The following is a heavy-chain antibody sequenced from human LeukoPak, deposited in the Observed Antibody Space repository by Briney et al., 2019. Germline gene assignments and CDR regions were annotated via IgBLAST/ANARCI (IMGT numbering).Heavy chain of an antibody. CDR2: ISYDGSNK. CDR3: IPGIALDY. J-gene: IGHJ4*02. Sequence: GGSLRLSCAASGFTFSSYAMHWVRQAPGKGLEWVAVISYDGSNKYYADSVKGRFTISRDNSKNTLYLQMNSLRAEDTAVYYCIPGIALDYWGQGTLVTVSS. V-gene: IGHV3-30-3*01. CDR1: GFTFSSYA. D-gene: IGHD6-13*01.